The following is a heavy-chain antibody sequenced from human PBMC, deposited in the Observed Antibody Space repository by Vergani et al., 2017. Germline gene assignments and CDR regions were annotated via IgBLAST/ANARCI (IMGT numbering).Heavy chain of an antibody. CDR2: IYTSGST. V-gene: IGHV4-61*02. D-gene: IGHD3-9*01. Sequence: QVQLQESGPGLVRPSQTLSLTCTVSGGSISSGSYYWSWIRQPAGKGLEWIGRIYTSGSTNYNPSLKSRVTMSVDTSKNQFSLKLSSVTAADTAVYYCARALTGNLKNDAFDIWGQGTMVTVSS. CDR1: GGSISSGSYY. J-gene: IGHJ3*02. CDR3: ARALTGNLKNDAFDI.